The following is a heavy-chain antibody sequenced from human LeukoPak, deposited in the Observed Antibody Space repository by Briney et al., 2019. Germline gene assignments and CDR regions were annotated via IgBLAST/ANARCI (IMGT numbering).Heavy chain of an antibody. CDR2: IKQDGSEK. Sequence: PGGSLRLSCEASGFNFSNYWMSWVRQAPGKGLEWVANIKQDGSEKYYVDSVKGRFTISRDNAKNSLYLQMNSLRAEDTAVYYCARDRAGTTEWFDLWGQGTLVTVSS. D-gene: IGHD1-7*01. J-gene: IGHJ5*02. V-gene: IGHV3-7*01. CDR3: ARDRAGTTEWFDL. CDR1: GFNFSNYW.